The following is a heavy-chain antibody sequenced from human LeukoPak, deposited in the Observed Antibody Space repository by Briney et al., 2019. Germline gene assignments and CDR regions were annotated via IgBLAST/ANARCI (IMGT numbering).Heavy chain of an antibody. CDR1: GYTFTSYG. J-gene: IGHJ4*02. CDR3: ARDHCSGGSCYSHFDY. CDR2: ISGYNGNT. D-gene: IGHD2-15*01. V-gene: IGHV1-18*01. Sequence: ASVKVSCKASGYTFTSYGISWVRQAPGQGLEWMGWISGYNGNTEYTQKFQGRVAMTRDTSTSTAYMELRSLRSDDTAVYYCARDHCSGGSCYSHFDYWGQGTLVTVSS.